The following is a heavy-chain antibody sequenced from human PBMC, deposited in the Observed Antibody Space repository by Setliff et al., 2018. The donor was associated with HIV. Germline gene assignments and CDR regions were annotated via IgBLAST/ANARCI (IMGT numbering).Heavy chain of an antibody. CDR2: ISSSGNYI. CDR3: ARDRDQGYSSGWPRD. CDR1: GFTFSSYT. J-gene: IGHJ4*02. D-gene: IGHD6-19*01. V-gene: IGHV3-21*01. Sequence: GGSLRLSCAASGFTFSSYTMNWVRQAPGKGLEWVSSISSSGNYIYYAGSVKARFTISRDNAKKSLYLQMNSLRAEDTAVYYCARDRDQGYSSGWPRDWGQGTLVTVSS.